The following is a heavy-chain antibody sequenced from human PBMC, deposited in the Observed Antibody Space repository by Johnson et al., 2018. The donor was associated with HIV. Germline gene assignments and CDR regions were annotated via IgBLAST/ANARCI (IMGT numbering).Heavy chain of an antibody. CDR3: ARDPGSITLIRGDAFDI. J-gene: IGHJ3*02. D-gene: IGHD3-10*01. Sequence: VQLVESGGGVVQPGRSLRLSCAASGFTFSSYAMSWVRQAPGKGLEWVSAISGSGGSTYYADSVKGRFTISRDNAKNSLYLQMNSLRTEDTAVYYCARDPGSITLIRGDAFDIWGQGTVVIVSS. CDR1: GFTFSSYA. V-gene: IGHV3-23*04. CDR2: ISGSGGST.